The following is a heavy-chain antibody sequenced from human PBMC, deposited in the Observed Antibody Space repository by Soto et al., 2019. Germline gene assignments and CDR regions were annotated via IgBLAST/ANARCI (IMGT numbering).Heavy chain of an antibody. D-gene: IGHD3-22*01. CDR2: IYYSGCT. V-gene: IGHV4-59*01. J-gene: IGHJ5*02. CDR1: GGSISSYY. CDR3: ARDEYYDDSSGYVRWFGP. Sequence: PSETLSLTCTVSGGSISSYYWSWIRQPPGKELEWIGYIYYSGCTNYNPSLKSRVTISVDTSKNQFSLKLSSVTAADTTVYYWARDEYYDDSSGYVRWFGPWGQGTLVTVSS.